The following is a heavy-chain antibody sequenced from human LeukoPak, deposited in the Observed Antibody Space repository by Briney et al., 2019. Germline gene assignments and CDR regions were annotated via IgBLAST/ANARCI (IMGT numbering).Heavy chain of an antibody. Sequence: GGSLRLSCAASGFTFSTYTMKWVRQAPGKGLEWISFISASGSAILYADSVKGRFTISRDNAKNSLYLQMSSLRDDDTAVYYCARIAAGAYGMDVWGQGTTVTVSS. J-gene: IGHJ6*02. CDR3: ARIAAGAYGMDV. CDR2: ISASGSAI. V-gene: IGHV3-48*02. CDR1: GFTFSTYT. D-gene: IGHD6-13*01.